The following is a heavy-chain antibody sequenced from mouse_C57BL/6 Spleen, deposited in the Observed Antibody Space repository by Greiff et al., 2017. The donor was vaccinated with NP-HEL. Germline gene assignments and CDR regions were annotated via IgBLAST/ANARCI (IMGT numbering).Heavy chain of an antibody. D-gene: IGHD1-1*01. CDR1: GFTFSSYG. CDR2: ISSGGSYT. V-gene: IGHV5-6*01. Sequence: EVMLVESGGDLVKPGGSLKLSCAASGFTFSSYGMSWVRQTPDKRLEWVATISSGGSYTYYPDSVKGRFTISRDNAKNTLYLQMSSLKSEDTAMYYCARHYGSIHYYAMDYWGQGTSVTVSS. CDR3: ARHYGSIHYYAMDY. J-gene: IGHJ4*01.